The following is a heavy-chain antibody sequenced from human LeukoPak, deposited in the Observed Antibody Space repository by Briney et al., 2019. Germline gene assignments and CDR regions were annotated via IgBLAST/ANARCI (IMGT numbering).Heavy chain of an antibody. CDR3: AREALFYGSGSGYYLDV. CDR2: FLSYGSTQ. V-gene: IGHV3-30*04. Sequence: GGSLRLSCAASGFAFSIYAMHWVRQTPGKGLEWVAVFLSYGSTQLYADSVKGRFTISRDNSKNTLHLQMNSLRVEDTAIYYCAREALFYGSGSGYYLDVWGKGTTVSVSS. CDR1: GFAFSIYA. D-gene: IGHD3-10*01. J-gene: IGHJ6*03.